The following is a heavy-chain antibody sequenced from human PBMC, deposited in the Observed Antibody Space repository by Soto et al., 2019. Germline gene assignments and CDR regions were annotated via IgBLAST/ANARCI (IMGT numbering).Heavy chain of an antibody. Sequence: EVQLLESGGDLVQPGGSLRLSCVASGLSFSTFGFSWVRQAPGKGLEWVSTISGSAARTSYADSVKGRFTISRDNSRNTLYLQVLRLRVMDAAVYYCAKLSGYDPAWSVSGWFDHWGQGTLVAVSS. CDR2: ISGSAART. J-gene: IGHJ5*02. CDR3: AKLSGYDPAWSVSGWFDH. V-gene: IGHV3-23*01. CDR1: GLSFSTFG. D-gene: IGHD5-12*01.